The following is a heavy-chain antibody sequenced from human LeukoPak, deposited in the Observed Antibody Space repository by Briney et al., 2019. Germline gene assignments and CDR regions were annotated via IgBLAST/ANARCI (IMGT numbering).Heavy chain of an antibody. CDR2: IYYSGST. V-gene: IGHV4-59*01. CDR1: GGSISSYY. J-gene: IGHJ3*02. CDR3: ARYPRDSGWYRDAFDI. Sequence: NPSETLSLTCTVSGGSISSYYWSWIRQPPGKGLEWIGYIYYSGSTNYNPSLKSRVTISVDTSKNQFSLKLSSVTAADTAVYYCARYPRDSGWYRDAFDIWGQGTMVTVSS. D-gene: IGHD6-19*01.